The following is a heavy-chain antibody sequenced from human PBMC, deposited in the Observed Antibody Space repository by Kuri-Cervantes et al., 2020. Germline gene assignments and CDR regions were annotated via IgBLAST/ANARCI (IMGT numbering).Heavy chain of an antibody. V-gene: IGHV3-7*02. D-gene: IGHD3-16*01. Sequence: GESLKISCAASGFTFSDYWMTWVRQAPGKGLEWVANIKYDGSDKYYVDTVKGRFTISRDNAKNSLYLQMNSLRAEDTAVYYCARWPSWGTPVDYWGQGTLVTVSS. J-gene: IGHJ4*02. CDR2: IKYDGSDK. CDR1: GFTFSDYW. CDR3: ARWPSWGTPVDY.